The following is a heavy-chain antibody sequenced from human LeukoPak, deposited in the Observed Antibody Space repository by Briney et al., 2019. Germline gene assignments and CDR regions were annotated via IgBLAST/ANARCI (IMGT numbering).Heavy chain of an antibody. J-gene: IGHJ4*02. Sequence: GGSLRLSCAASGFTFRNYWMHWVRQGPGKGLVWVARIDNDGSSTIYADSVKGRFTISRDNAKNTLYLQMNSLRAEDTTVYYCARRGIWNGFDYWGQGTLVTVSS. CDR2: IDNDGSST. D-gene: IGHD1-1*01. CDR1: GFTFRNYW. CDR3: ARRGIWNGFDY. V-gene: IGHV3-74*01.